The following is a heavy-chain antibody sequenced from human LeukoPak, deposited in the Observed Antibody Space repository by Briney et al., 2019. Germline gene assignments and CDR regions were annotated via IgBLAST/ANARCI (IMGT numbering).Heavy chain of an antibody. D-gene: IGHD4-11*01. V-gene: IGHV3-23*01. CDR1: GFTFSSYG. Sequence: PGGSLRLSCAASGFTFSSYGMQWARQAPGKGLEWVSDISGTGGNTVYADSVKGRFTISRDNSKNTLYLQMNSLRAEDTAVYYCAKDQTTVTARYYYYYMDVWGKGTTVTVSS. CDR2: ISGTGGNT. CDR3: AKDQTTVTARYYYYYMDV. J-gene: IGHJ6*03.